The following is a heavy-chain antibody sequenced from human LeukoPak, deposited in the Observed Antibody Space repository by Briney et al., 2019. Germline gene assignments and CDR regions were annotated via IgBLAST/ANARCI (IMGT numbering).Heavy chain of an antibody. CDR2: IYYSGST. CDR3: ARAGVELSVRYFQH. Sequence: SETLSLTCAVSGGSISSGDYYWSWIRLPPGKGLEWIGYIYYSGSTYYNPSLKSRVTISVDTSKNQFSLKLSSVTAADTAVYYCARAGVELSVRYFQHWGQGTLVTVSS. D-gene: IGHD1-7*01. J-gene: IGHJ1*01. V-gene: IGHV4-30-4*01. CDR1: GGSISSGDYY.